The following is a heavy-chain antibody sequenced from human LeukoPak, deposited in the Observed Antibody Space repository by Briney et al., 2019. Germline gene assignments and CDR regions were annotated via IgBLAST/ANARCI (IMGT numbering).Heavy chain of an antibody. CDR3: ATRPDATYYYDRLGAFDI. D-gene: IGHD3-22*01. CDR2: ISGSGGST. J-gene: IGHJ3*02. V-gene: IGHV3-23*01. CDR1: GFTFSSYA. Sequence: GGSLRLSCAASGFTFSSYAMSWVRQAPGKGLEWVSAISGSGGSTYYADSVKGRFTISRDNSKNTPYLQMNSLRAEDTAVYYCATRPDATYYYDRLGAFDIWGQGTMVTVSS.